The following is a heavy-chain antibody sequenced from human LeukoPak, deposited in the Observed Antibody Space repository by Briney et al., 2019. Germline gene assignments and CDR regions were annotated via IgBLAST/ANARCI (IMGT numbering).Heavy chain of an antibody. V-gene: IGHV4-34*01. CDR3: ARESPSRVNWFDP. CDR1: GGSFSGYY. Sequence: PSETLSLTCAVYGGSFSGYYWSWIRQPPGKGLERIGEINHSGSTNYNPSLKSRVTISVDTSKNQFSLKLSSVIAADTAVYYCARESPSRVNWFDPWGQGTLVTVSS. J-gene: IGHJ5*02. CDR2: INHSGST.